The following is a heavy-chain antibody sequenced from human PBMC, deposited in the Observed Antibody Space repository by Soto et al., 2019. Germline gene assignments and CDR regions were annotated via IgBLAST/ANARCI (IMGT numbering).Heavy chain of an antibody. J-gene: IGHJ4*02. CDR1: ELTFSTSW. CDR3: TRVRLGSSRSSDY. CDR2: IREDGGAR. D-gene: IGHD6-19*01. V-gene: IGHV3-7*05. Sequence: EAQLVESGGGFVQPGGSLKLSCVASELTFSTSWFSWVRQAPGKGLEWVANIREDGGARFYVDSVQGRFTISRDNAKNSLYLQMNSLRAEDTAVYYCTRVRLGSSRSSDYWGQGILVTVSS.